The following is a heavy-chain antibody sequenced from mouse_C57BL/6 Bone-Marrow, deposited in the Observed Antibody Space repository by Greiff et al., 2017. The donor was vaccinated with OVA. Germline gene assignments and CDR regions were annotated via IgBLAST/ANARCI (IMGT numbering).Heavy chain of an antibody. J-gene: IGHJ4*01. CDR2: ISDGGSYT. V-gene: IGHV5-4*01. CDR3: ARDPRGSAMDY. CDR1: GFTFSSYA. Sequence: EVQLQQSGGGLVKPGGSLKLSCAASGFTFSSYAMSWVRQTPEKRLEWVATISDGGSYTYYPDNVKGRFTISRDNAKNNLYLQMSRLKSEDTAMYYCARDPRGSAMDYWGQGTSVTVSS.